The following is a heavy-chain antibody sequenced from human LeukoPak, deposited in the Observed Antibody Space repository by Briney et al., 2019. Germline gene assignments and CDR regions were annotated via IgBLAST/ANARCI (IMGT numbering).Heavy chain of an antibody. D-gene: IGHD3-22*01. Sequence: SETLSLTCTVSGGSISSGGYYWSWIRQHPGKGLEWIGYIHHSGSTYYNPSLKSRLIISLDTSKNQFSLKLNSVTAADTAVYYCARDATYGGADYDSSGYYYPAFDIWGQGTMVTVSS. J-gene: IGHJ3*02. CDR3: ARDATYGGADYDSSGYYYPAFDI. CDR2: IHHSGST. CDR1: GGSISSGGYY. V-gene: IGHV4-31*03.